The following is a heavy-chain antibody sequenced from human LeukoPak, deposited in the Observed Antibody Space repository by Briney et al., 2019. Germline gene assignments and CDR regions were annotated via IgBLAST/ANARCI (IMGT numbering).Heavy chain of an antibody. D-gene: IGHD6-6*01. CDR1: GGTFSRYV. Sequence: ASVKVSCKASGGTFSRYVISWVRQAPGQGLEWMGGIIPIFGTANYAQKFQGRVTITTDESTSTAYMELSSLRSEDTAVYYCARGREYSSSSPPSWFDPWGQGTLVTVSS. V-gene: IGHV1-69*05. J-gene: IGHJ5*02. CDR2: IIPIFGTA. CDR3: ARGREYSSSSPPSWFDP.